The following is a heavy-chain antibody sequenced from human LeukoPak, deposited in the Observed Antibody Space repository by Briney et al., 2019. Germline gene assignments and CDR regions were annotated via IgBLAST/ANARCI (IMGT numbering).Heavy chain of an antibody. J-gene: IGHJ4*02. V-gene: IGHV4-59*01. CDR1: GGSISSYY. CDR2: IYYSGST. Sequence: PSEALSLTCTVSGGSISSYYWSWIRQPPGKGLEWIGYIYYSGSTNYNPSLKSRVTISVDTSKNQFSLKLSSVTAADTAVYYCARGGEGTAMAHFDYWGQGTLVTVSS. CDR3: ARGGEGTAMAHFDY. D-gene: IGHD5-18*01.